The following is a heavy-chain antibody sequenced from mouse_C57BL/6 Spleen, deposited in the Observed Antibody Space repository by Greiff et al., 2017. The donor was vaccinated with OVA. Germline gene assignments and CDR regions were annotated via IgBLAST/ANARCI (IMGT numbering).Heavy chain of an antibody. Sequence: EVMLVESGGGLVKPGGSLKLSCAASGFTFSDYGMHWVRQAPEKGLEWVAYISSGSSTIYYADTVKGRFTISRDNAKNTLFLQMTRMRSEDTAMYYCARTGSFPLDYWGQGTTLTVSS. D-gene: IGHD1-1*01. CDR3: ARTGSFPLDY. CDR2: ISSGSSTI. J-gene: IGHJ2*01. V-gene: IGHV5-17*01. CDR1: GFTFSDYG.